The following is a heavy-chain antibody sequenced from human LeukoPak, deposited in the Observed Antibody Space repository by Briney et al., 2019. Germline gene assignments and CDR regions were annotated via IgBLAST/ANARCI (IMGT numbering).Heavy chain of an antibody. CDR1: GFTSSSYS. Sequence: GGSLRLSCAASGFTSSSYSMNWVRQAPGKGLEWVSSISSSSSYIYYADSVKGRFTIFRDNAKNSPYLQMNSLRAEDTAVYYCTRELPIVAWGQGTLVTVSS. V-gene: IGHV3-21*01. CDR2: ISSSSSYI. CDR3: TRELPIVA. D-gene: IGHD2-15*01. J-gene: IGHJ5*02.